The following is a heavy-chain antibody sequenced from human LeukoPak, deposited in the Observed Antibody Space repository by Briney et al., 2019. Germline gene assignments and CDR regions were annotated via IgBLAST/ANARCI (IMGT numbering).Heavy chain of an antibody. J-gene: IGHJ4*02. Sequence: ASVKVSCKAYGYTFTGYYMHWVRQAPGQGLEWMGWINPNSGGTNYAQKFQGRVTMTRDTSISTAYMELSRLRSDDTAVYYCARDLESIATRHYFDYWGQGTLVTVSS. V-gene: IGHV1-2*02. D-gene: IGHD6-6*01. CDR1: GYTFTGYY. CDR3: ARDLESIATRHYFDY. CDR2: INPNSGGT.